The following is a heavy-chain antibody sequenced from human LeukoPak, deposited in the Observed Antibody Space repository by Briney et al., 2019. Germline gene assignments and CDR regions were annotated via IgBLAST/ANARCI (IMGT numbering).Heavy chain of an antibody. V-gene: IGHV3-21*01. Sequence: GGSLRLSCAASGFTFSSYSMNWVRQAPGKGLEWVSSISSSSSYIYHADSVKGRFTISRDNAKNSLYLQMNSLRAEDTAVYYCARADSSGWYDGYYYYGMDVWGKGTTVTVSS. J-gene: IGHJ6*04. CDR2: ISSSSSYI. D-gene: IGHD6-19*01. CDR1: GFTFSSYS. CDR3: ARADSSGWYDGYYYYGMDV.